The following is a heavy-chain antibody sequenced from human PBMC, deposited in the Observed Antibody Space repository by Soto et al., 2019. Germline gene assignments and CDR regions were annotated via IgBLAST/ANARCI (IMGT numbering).Heavy chain of an antibody. CDR3: HGYGY. V-gene: IGHV3-53*01. J-gene: IGHJ4*02. Sequence: EVQVVESGGGLIQPGGSLILSCAVYGFPVPINYMSWVRQAPGKGLEWVSVIYSGGTIYYADAVKGRFTISRDTSKNTLYLQMNSLRGEDTAVYYCHGYGYWGQGTLVTVSS. CDR2: IYSGGTI. D-gene: IGHD5-12*01. CDR1: GFPVPINY.